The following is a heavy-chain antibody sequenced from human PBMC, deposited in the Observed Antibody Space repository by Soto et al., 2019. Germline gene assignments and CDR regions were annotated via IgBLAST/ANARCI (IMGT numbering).Heavy chain of an antibody. V-gene: IGHV4-59*01. CDR2: IYYSGST. J-gene: IGHJ6*02. CDR1: GGAISSYY. Sequence: QVQLQESGPGLVTPSETLSLTCTVSGGAISSYYWSWIRQPPGKGLEWIGYIYYSGSTNYNPSLKSRVTISVYKSKNQFSLKLSSVTAADTAVYYCARDAYSSSSHHYYSYGMAVCGQGTTVTVSS. CDR3: ARDAYSSSSHHYYSYGMAV. D-gene: IGHD6-6*01.